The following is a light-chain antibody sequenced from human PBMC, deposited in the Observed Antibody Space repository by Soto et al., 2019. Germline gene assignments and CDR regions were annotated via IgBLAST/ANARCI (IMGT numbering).Light chain of an antibody. Sequence: EIVLTQSPATLSLSPGERATLSCTASQSVSSYLAWYQQKPGQAPRLLIYDASNRATGIPARFSGSGSGTDFPLTISSLEPEDFAVYYCQQRSNWPPVYTFGQGTKLEIK. CDR2: DAS. J-gene: IGKJ2*01. CDR3: QQRSNWPPVYT. CDR1: QSVSSY. V-gene: IGKV3-11*01.